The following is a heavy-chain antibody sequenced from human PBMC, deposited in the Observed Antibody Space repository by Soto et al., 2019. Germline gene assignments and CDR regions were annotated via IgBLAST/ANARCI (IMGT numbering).Heavy chain of an antibody. D-gene: IGHD6-25*01. V-gene: IGHV4-30-4*01. Sequence: SETLSLTCTVSGGSISSGDYYWSWIRQPPGKGLEWIGYIYYSGSTYYNPSLKSRVTISVDTSKNQFSLKLSSVTTADTAVYYCARERLPGSYYGMDVWGQGTTVTVSS. CDR3: ARERLPGSYYGMDV. CDR1: GGSISSGDYY. J-gene: IGHJ6*02. CDR2: IYYSGST.